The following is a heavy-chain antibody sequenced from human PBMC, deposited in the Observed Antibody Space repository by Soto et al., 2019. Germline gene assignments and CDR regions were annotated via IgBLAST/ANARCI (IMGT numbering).Heavy chain of an antibody. CDR1: GFTFSSYA. V-gene: IGHV3-23*01. J-gene: IGHJ5*02. D-gene: IGHD3-3*01. CDR3: AKELRITIFGVVPSTWFDP. Sequence: GVSLRLSCAASGFTFSSYAMSWVRQAPGKGLEWVSAISGSGGSTYYADSVKGRFTISRDNSKNTLYLQMNSLRAEDTAVYYCAKELRITIFGVVPSTWFDPWGQGTLVTVSS. CDR2: ISGSGGST.